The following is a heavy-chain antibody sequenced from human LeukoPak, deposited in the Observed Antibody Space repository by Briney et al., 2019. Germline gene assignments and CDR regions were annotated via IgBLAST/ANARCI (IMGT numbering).Heavy chain of an antibody. J-gene: IGHJ4*02. Sequence: GGSLRLSCAASGFTFSNYAMHWVRQAPGKGLEWVAFLRLDGSNKNYADSVKGRFTTSRDNSKNTLYLQMNSLRVEDTAVYYCAGHGPGIAATADYWGQGTLVTVSS. CDR3: AGHGPGIAATADY. CDR2: LRLDGSNK. CDR1: GFTFSNYA. V-gene: IGHV3-30*02. D-gene: IGHD6-13*01.